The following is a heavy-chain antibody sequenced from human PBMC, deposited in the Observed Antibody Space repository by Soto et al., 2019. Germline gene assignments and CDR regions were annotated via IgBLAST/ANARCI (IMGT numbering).Heavy chain of an antibody. CDR3: ARHNYGSGSTYFDY. D-gene: IGHD3-10*01. J-gene: IGHJ4*02. CDR2: IYYSGST. V-gene: IGHV4-59*08. Sequence: EPLSLTCTVSGGNSGGYYWIWILQPPGKGLEWIGYIYYSGSTNYNPSLKSRVTISVDTSKNQFSLKLNSMTAADTAVYYCARHNYGSGSTYFDYWGQGTLVTVSS. CDR1: GGNSGGYY.